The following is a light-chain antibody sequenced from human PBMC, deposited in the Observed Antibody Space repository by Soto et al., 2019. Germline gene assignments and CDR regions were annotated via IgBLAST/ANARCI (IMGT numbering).Light chain of an antibody. CDR2: GAY. Sequence: EIVWTQSPATLSLSPGERATLSGGASQSVSSSYLAWFQQKPCLAPRLLIYGAYSRATGTPDRFSGSGSGTDFTPTISSLQPDDFVVYYCQQYNSWPPITFGQGTRLEIK. CDR3: QQYNSWPPIT. CDR1: QSVSSSY. J-gene: IGKJ5*01. V-gene: IGKV3D-20*01.